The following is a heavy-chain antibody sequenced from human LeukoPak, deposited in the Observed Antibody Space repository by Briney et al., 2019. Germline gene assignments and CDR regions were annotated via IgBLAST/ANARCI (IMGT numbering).Heavy chain of an antibody. D-gene: IGHD5-12*01. CDR1: GYIFTSYW. CDR3: ARSTMMRIGYDFGHAFDI. V-gene: IGHV5-51*01. Sequence: GESLKISCKGSGYIFTSYWIGWVRQLPGKGLEWMGIIYPGDSDTRYSPSFQGQVTISADKSISTAYLQWSSLKASDTAMYYCARSTMMRIGYDFGHAFDIWGQGTMVTVSS. CDR2: IYPGDSDT. J-gene: IGHJ3*02.